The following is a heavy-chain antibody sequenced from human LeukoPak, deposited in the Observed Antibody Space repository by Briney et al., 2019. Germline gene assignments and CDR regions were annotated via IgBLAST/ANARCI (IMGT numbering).Heavy chain of an antibody. CDR3: AKDRPPCGSGSYYGIYGMDV. V-gene: IGHV3-23*01. CDR1: GFTFSSYV. J-gene: IGHJ6*02. D-gene: IGHD3-10*01. Sequence: GGSLRLSCAASGFTFSSYVMSWVRQAPGKGLEWASAISGSGGTAYYADSVKGRFTTSRDNSKNTLLQMNSLRAEDTAVYYCAKDRPPCGSGSYYGIYGMDVWGQGTTVTVSS. CDR2: ISGSGGTA.